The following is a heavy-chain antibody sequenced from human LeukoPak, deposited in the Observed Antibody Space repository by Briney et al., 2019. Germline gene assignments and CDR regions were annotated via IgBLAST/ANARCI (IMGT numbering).Heavy chain of an antibody. CDR1: GFTFSSYA. CDR2: ISGSGGST. V-gene: IGHV3-23*01. J-gene: IGHJ4*02. CDR3: AKDDGEVTTNYFDY. Sequence: GGSLRLSCAASGFTFSSYAMSWVRQAPGKGREWVSAISGSGGSTYYADSVKGRFTISRDNSKNTLYLQMNSLRAEDTAVYYCAKDDGEVTTNYFDYWGQGTLVTVSS. D-gene: IGHD4-17*01.